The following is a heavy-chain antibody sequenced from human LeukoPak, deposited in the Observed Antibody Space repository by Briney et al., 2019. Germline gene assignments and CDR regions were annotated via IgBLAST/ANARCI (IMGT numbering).Heavy chain of an antibody. CDR1: GFTFSNAW. CDR3: TTENGGSYPD. Sequence: GGSLRLSCAASGFTFSNAWMNWVRQAPGKGVEWVGRIKSRINGGTTDYAAPVKGRFTMSRDDSKNTLYLQMSSLKIEDAALYYCTTENGGSYPDWGQGTLVTVSS. V-gene: IGHV3-15*01. D-gene: IGHD1-26*01. J-gene: IGHJ4*02. CDR2: IKSRINGGTT.